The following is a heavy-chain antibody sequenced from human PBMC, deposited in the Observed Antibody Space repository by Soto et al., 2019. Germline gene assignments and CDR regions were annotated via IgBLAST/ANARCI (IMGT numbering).Heavy chain of an antibody. CDR1: GFTFSSYA. CDR3: AKYYCDYGRYYYYYGMDV. V-gene: IGHV3-23*01. J-gene: IGHJ6*02. CDR2: ISGSGGGT. Sequence: EVQLLESGGGLVQPGGSLRLSCAASGFTFSSYAMSWVRQAPGKGLEWVSAISGSGGGTYYADSVKGRFTISRDNSKNTLYLQMNSLRAEDTAVYYCAKYYCDYGRYYYYYGMDVWGQGTTVTVSS. D-gene: IGHD4-17*01.